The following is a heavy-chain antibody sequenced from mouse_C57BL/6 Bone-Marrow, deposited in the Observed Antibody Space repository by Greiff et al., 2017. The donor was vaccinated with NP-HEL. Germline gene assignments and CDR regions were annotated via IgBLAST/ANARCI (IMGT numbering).Heavy chain of an antibody. V-gene: IGHV1-52*01. CDR1: GYTFTSYW. CDR2: IDPSDSET. Sequence: VQLQQSGAELVRPGSSVKLSCKASGYTFTSYWMHWVKQRPIQGLEWIGNIDPSDSETHYNQKFKDKATLTVDKSSSTAYMQLSSLTSEDSAVYYCARRYYYGSSHYAMDYWGQGTSVTVSS. J-gene: IGHJ4*01. D-gene: IGHD1-1*01. CDR3: ARRYYYGSSHYAMDY.